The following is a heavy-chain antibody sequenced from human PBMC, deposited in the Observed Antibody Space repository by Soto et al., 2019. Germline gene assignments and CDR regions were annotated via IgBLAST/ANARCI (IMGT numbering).Heavy chain of an antibody. Sequence: QVQLQESGPGLVKPSGTLSLTCAVSGGSISSSNWWSWVRQAPGKGLEWIGEIYHSGSINYNPSLQSRVTISVDKSKNQFSRKLTSVTAADTAVYYCARQGDGYSYARYWGQGTLLTVSS. D-gene: IGHD5-18*01. CDR2: IYHSGSI. CDR3: ARQGDGYSYARY. V-gene: IGHV4-4*02. J-gene: IGHJ4*02. CDR1: GGSISSSNW.